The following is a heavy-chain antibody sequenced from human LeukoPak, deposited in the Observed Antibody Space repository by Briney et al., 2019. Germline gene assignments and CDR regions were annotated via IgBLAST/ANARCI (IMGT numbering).Heavy chain of an antibody. D-gene: IGHD3-22*01. CDR3: ARHSVTMIEYFDL. CDR2: SHYSGST. CDR1: GGSISSYY. J-gene: IGHJ2*01. Sequence: SETLSLTCTVSGGSISSYYWSWIRQPPGKGLEWIGSSHYSGSTYYNPSLKSRVTISVDTSKNQLSLRLSSVTAADTAVYYCARHSVTMIEYFDLWGRGTLVTVSS. V-gene: IGHV4-59*05.